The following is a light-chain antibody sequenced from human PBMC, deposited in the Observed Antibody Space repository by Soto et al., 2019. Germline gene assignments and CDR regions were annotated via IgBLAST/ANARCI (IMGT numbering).Light chain of an antibody. J-gene: IGKJ3*01. CDR3: QQYNNWPPLFT. V-gene: IGKV3-15*01. CDR2: GAS. CDR1: QSGSSN. Sequence: EIVMTQSPATLSVSPGERATLSFRARQSGSSNLAWYQQKPGQAPRLLIYGASTRATGIPARFSGSGSGTEFTLTLSSRQSEDFAVYYCQQYNNWPPLFTFGPGTKVDIK.